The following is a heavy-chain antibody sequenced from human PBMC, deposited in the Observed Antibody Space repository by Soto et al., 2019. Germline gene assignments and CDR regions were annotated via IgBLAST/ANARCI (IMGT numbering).Heavy chain of an antibody. Sequence: SETLSLTCTVSGGSISSSSYYWGWIRQPPGKGLEWIGSIYYSGSTYYNPSLKSRVTISVDTSKNQFSLKLSSVTAADTAVYYCARGITMIVALRFDPWGQGTLVTV. CDR2: IYYSGST. V-gene: IGHV4-39*01. CDR1: GGSISSSSYY. D-gene: IGHD3-22*01. CDR3: ARGITMIVALRFDP. J-gene: IGHJ5*02.